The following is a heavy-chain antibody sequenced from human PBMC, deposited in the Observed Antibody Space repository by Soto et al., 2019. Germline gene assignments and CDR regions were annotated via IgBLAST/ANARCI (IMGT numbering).Heavy chain of an antibody. CDR2: IYTSGST. Sequence: SETLSLTCTVSGGSISSYYWSWIRQPAGKGLEWIGRIYTSGSTNYNPSLKSRANISLDTSKNKFSLKISSVTVADTAVYYCARDGRTSGYYLDYWGQGTPVTVSS. V-gene: IGHV4-4*07. CDR1: GGSISSYY. J-gene: IGHJ4*02. CDR3: ARDGRTSGYYLDY. D-gene: IGHD3-22*01.